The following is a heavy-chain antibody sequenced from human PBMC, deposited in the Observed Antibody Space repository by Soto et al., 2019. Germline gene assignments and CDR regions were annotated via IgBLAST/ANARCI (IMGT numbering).Heavy chain of an antibody. Sequence: QLQLQESGPGLVKPSETLSLTCAVSGGSISGSSYYWGWIRQTPGEGLEWIGSIYYSGNTYYNPSHKSRISMSVDTSQERFSLKLSSVTAADAGVYYCARHFSTTSAFDSWGQGTLVNVSS. D-gene: IGHD6-13*01. V-gene: IGHV4-39*01. J-gene: IGHJ4*02. CDR3: ARHFSTTSAFDS. CDR1: GGSISGSSYY. CDR2: IYYSGNT.